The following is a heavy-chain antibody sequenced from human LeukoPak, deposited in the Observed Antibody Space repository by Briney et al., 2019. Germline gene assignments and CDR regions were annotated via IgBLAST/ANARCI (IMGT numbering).Heavy chain of an antibody. J-gene: IGHJ4*02. Sequence: PGGSLRLSCAASGFTFSSYEMNWVRQAPAKGLEWVSYISSSGSTIYYADSVKGRFTISRDNAKNSLYLQMNSLRAEDTAVYYCARYRSLQQLTDWGQGTLVTVSS. CDR1: GFTFSSYE. D-gene: IGHD6-13*01. CDR3: ARYRSLQQLTD. CDR2: ISSSGSTI. V-gene: IGHV3-48*03.